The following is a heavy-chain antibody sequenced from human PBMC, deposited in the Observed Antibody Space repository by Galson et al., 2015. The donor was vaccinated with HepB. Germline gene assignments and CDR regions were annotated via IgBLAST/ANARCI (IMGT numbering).Heavy chain of an antibody. Sequence: SLRLSCAASGFTFSTRGMHWVRQAPGKGLEWVALISYDGSKKYYADSVKGRFTSSRDNSKNTLYVQMNNLRAEDTAVYYCAKDTIARSWEESSYYHGMDVWGQGTTVTVSS. D-gene: IGHD1-26*01. J-gene: IGHJ6*02. CDR3: AKDTIARSWEESSYYHGMDV. CDR1: GFTFSTRG. CDR2: ISYDGSKK. V-gene: IGHV3-30*18.